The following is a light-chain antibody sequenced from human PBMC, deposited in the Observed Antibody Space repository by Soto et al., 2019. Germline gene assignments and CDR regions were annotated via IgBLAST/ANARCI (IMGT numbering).Light chain of an antibody. Sequence: EIVLTQSPGTLSLSPGERATLSCRASESVASNYLAWYQHKPGQAPRLLFFGASNRATGIPDRFSGSGSGTDFTLTISRLEPEDFAVYYCHQYGSSPWTLGQGTKLDIK. J-gene: IGKJ1*01. CDR2: GAS. V-gene: IGKV3-20*01. CDR1: ESVASNY. CDR3: HQYGSSPWT.